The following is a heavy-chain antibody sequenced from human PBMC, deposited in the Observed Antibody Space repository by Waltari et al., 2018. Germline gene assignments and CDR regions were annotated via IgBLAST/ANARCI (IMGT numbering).Heavy chain of an antibody. CDR1: GGSISSYY. J-gene: IGHJ4*02. V-gene: IGHV4-59*01. CDR3: ARDGAASGPIDY. D-gene: IGHD2-15*01. Sequence: QVQLQESGPGLVKPSETLSLTCTVSGGSISSYYWSWIRQPPGKGLEWIGYIYYSGSPNYNPSLKSRVTISVDTSKNQFSLKLSSVTAADTAVYYCARDGAASGPIDYWGQGTLVTVSS. CDR2: IYYSGSP.